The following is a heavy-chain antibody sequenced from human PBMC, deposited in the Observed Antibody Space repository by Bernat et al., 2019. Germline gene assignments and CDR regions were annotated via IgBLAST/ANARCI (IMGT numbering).Heavy chain of an antibody. CDR1: GGTFNNYA. CDR2: IIPLFGSP. J-gene: IGHJ4*02. V-gene: IGHV1-69*06. D-gene: IGHD2-2*01. CDR3: ARGSSDCSSSSCPYDY. Sequence: QVQLVQSGAEVKKPGSSVKVSCKASGGTFNNYAINWVRQAPGQGLEWMGGIIPLFGSPNYAQKFQGRVTITADKSTSTGYMALGSLRSDDTAAYYCARGSSDCSSSSCPYDYWGQGTLVTVSS.